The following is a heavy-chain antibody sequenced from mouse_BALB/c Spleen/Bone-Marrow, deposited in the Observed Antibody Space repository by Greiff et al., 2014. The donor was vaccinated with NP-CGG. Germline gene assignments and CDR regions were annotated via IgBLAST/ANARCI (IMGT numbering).Heavy chain of an antibody. Sequence: DVKLQESGAELVKPGASVKLSCTASGFNIKDTYMHWVKQRPEQGLEWIGRIDPANGNIKYDPKFQGKATITADTSSNTAYLQLSSLTSEDTAVYYCARYLLWPFYAMDYWGQGTSVTVSS. V-gene: IGHV14-3*02. CDR3: ARYLLWPFYAMDY. J-gene: IGHJ4*01. CDR2: IDPANGNI. CDR1: GFNIKDTY. D-gene: IGHD2-1*01.